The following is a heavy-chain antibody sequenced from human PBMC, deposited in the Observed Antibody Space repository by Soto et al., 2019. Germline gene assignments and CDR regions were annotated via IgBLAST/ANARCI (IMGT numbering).Heavy chain of an antibody. Sequence: GGSLRLSCAASGFTFSSYAMSWVRKAPGKGLEWVSAISGSGGSTYYADSVKGRFTISRDNSKNTLYLQMNSLRAEDTAVYYCAKDLSFCSGGSCYSVSRFQHWGQGTLDTVSS. J-gene: IGHJ1*01. D-gene: IGHD2-15*01. V-gene: IGHV3-23*01. CDR1: GFTFSSYA. CDR2: ISGSGGST. CDR3: AKDLSFCSGGSCYSVSRFQH.